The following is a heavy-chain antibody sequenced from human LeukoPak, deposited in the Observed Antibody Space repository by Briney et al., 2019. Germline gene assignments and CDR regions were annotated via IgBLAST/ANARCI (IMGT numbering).Heavy chain of an antibody. D-gene: IGHD3-22*01. CDR2: IKQDGSEK. Sequence: GGSLRLSCAASGFTFSSYWMSWVRQAPGKGLEWVANIKQDGSEKYYVDSVKGRFTISRDNAKNSLYLQMNSLRSEDTAVYYCARGHGSSGYYAPFDYWGQGTLVTVSS. CDR1: GFTFSSYW. CDR3: ARGHGSSGYYAPFDY. J-gene: IGHJ4*02. V-gene: IGHV3-7*03.